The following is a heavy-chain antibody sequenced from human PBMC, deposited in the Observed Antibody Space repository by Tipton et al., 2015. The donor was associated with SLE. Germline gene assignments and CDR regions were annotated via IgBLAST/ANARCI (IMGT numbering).Heavy chain of an antibody. D-gene: IGHD2-2*01. CDR1: GGSISSYY. CDR3: ARDDGSSTSCFDY. J-gene: IGHJ4*02. Sequence: TLSLTCTVSGGSISSYYWSWIRQPAGKGLEWIGHIYTSGSTNYNPSLKSRVTISVDTSKNQFSLKLSSVTAADTAVYYCARDDGSSTSCFDYWGQGTLVTVSS. CDR2: IYTSGST. V-gene: IGHV4-4*07.